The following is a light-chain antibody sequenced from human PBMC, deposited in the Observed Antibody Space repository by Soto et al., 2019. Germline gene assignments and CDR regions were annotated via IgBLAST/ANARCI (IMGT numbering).Light chain of an antibody. J-gene: IGKJ2*01. Sequence: EIVLTQSPGTLSLSPGERATLSCRASQGVSSSDLAWYQQKPGQAPRRLIYATSSRATGIPDRFTGSGSGTDFTLTISRLEPEDFAVYYCQQYGHSPYTFGQGTKVEIK. CDR1: QGVSSSD. V-gene: IGKV3-20*01. CDR2: ATS. CDR3: QQYGHSPYT.